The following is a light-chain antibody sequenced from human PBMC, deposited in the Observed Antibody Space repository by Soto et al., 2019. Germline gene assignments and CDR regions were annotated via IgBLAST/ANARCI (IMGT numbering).Light chain of an antibody. J-gene: IGLJ2*01. Sequence: QSALTQPPSVSGAPGRRVTISCTGSSSNIGAGYDVHWYQQLPGTAPKLLIYGNSNRPSGVPDRFSGSKSGTSASLAITGLQAEDEADYYCQSYDSSLSGLVFGGGTKLTVL. CDR2: GNS. V-gene: IGLV1-40*01. CDR1: SSNIGAGYD. CDR3: QSYDSSLSGLV.